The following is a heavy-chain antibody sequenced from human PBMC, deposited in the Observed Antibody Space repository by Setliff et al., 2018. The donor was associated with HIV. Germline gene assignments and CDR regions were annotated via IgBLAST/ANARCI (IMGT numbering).Heavy chain of an antibody. CDR3: ARDDHSGSPKGFWPWTFDI. D-gene: IGHD1-26*01. V-gene: IGHV7-4-1*02. J-gene: IGHJ3*02. CDR1: GYTFTTYA. CDR2: INTNTGEP. Sequence: ASVKDSCQASGYTFTTYAVNGVRQAPGHGLEGLGWINTNTGEPTYAQGFTGRFVFSLDTSVNTEYLQISSLKAEDTAVSSCARDDHSGSPKGFWPWTFDIWGQGTMVTVSS.